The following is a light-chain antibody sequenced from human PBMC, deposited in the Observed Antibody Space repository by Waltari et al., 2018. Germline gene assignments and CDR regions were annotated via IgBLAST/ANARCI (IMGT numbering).Light chain of an antibody. CDR3: QVWDGTSDHYV. CDR1: NIESKH. Sequence: SYVLTQPASVSAAPGQTARISCGGNNIESKHVHWYQQKPGQAPVLVIYDDSDRPSGIPWRFAGSNSGNVATLAIIGLEAVDEADYYCQVWDGTSDHYVFGSGTKVTVL. V-gene: IGLV3-21*02. J-gene: IGLJ1*01. CDR2: DDS.